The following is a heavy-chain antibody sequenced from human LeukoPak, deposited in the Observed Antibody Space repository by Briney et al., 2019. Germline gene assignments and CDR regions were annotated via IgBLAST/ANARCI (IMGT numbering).Heavy chain of an antibody. J-gene: IGHJ6*03. CDR1: GFTFSSYA. D-gene: IGHD3-9*01. CDR2: ISYDGSNK. CDR3: ARDLNYYMDV. V-gene: IGHV3-30-3*01. Sequence: GGSLRLSCAASGFTFSSYAMHWVRQAPGKGLEWVAVISYDGSNKYYADSVKGRFTISRDNSKNTLHLQMNSLGAEDTAVYYCARDLNYYMDVWGKGTTVTVSS.